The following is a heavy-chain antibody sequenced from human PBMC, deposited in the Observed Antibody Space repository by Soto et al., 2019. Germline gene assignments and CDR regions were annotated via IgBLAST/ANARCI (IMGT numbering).Heavy chain of an antibody. V-gene: IGHV3-21*01. D-gene: IGHD3-10*01. CDR2: ISGTASHI. CDR3: AKGRGAAYYFDF. Sequence: LLVESGGGLVKPGGSLRLSCAGSGLSFSRYAMNWVRQAPGKGLEWVASISGTASHIRYADSVRGRFTISKDDAKNSLSLQMTSLRAEDTAVYFCAKGRGAAYYFDFWGRGTLDSVSS. CDR1: GLSFSRYA. J-gene: IGHJ4*02.